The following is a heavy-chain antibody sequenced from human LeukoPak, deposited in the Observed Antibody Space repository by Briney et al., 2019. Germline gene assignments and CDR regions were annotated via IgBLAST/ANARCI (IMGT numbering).Heavy chain of an antibody. Sequence: SQTLSLTCAISGDSVSSNSAAWNWIRQSPSRGLEWLGRTYYRSKWYNDYAVSVKSRITINPDTSKNQFSLQLNSVTPEDTAVYYCARDEEHYFDSSGYYNWVDPWRQGTLVTVSS. CDR3: ARDEEHYFDSSGYYNWVDP. J-gene: IGHJ5*02. CDR2: TYYRSKWYN. V-gene: IGHV6-1*01. CDR1: GDSVSSNSAA. D-gene: IGHD3-22*01.